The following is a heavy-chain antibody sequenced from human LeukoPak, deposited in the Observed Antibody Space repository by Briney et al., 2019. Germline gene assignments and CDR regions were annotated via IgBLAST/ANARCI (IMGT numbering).Heavy chain of an antibody. J-gene: IGHJ4*02. CDR2: INHSRST. V-gene: IGHV4-34*01. D-gene: IGHD5-18*01. CDR3: ARGLAMVTDY. CDR1: GGSISGYY. Sequence: SETLSLTCTVSGGSISGYYWSWIRQPPGKGLEWIGEINHSRSTNYNPSLKSRVTISVDTSKNQFSLKLSSVTAADTAVYYCARGLAMVTDYWGQGTLVTVSS.